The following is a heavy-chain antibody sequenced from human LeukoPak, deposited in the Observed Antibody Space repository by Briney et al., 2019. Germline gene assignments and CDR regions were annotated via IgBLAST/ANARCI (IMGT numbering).Heavy chain of an antibody. CDR3: AREIRRDTAMVD. V-gene: IGHV4-39*02. CDR2: IYYSGST. CDR1: GGSISSSSYY. D-gene: IGHD5-18*01. Sequence: KPSETLSLTCTVSGGSISSSSYYWGWIRQPPGKGLEWIGSIYYSGSTYYNPSLKSRVTISVDTSKNQFSLKLSSVTAADTAVYYCAREIRRDTAMVDWGQGTLVTVSS. J-gene: IGHJ4*02.